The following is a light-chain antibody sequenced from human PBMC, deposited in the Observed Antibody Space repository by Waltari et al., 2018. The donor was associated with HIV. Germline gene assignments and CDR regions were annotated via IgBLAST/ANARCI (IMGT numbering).Light chain of an antibody. CDR1: SGSIANNN. J-gene: IGLJ1*01. Sequence: FMLTQPHSVSESPGKTLTISCTRISGSIANNNVQWYQHRPGRSPTTVIYEDDQRPSRVPVRFSASIDSSPNTASLPISGLKTEEEADYYCQAYDSSFYGCGNGTKVTVL. V-gene: IGLV6-57*01. CDR3: QAYDSSFYG. CDR2: EDD.